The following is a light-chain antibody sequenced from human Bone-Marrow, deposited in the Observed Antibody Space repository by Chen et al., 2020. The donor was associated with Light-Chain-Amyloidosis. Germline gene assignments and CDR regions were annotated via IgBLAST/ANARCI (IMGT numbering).Light chain of an antibody. CDR1: NIGSTS. CDR3: QVWDRSSDRPV. CDR2: DDS. Sequence: SYVLTQPSWVSGAPGQTGTIACGGNNIGSTSVHWYQQTPGQAPLLVVYDDSDRPSGIPERLSGSNSGNTATLTIGRVEAGDEADYYCQVWDRSSDRPVFGGGTKLTVL. J-gene: IGLJ3*02. V-gene: IGLV3-21*02.